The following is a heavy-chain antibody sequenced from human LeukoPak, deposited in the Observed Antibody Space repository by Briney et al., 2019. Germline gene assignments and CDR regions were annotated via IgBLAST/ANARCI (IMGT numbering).Heavy chain of an antibody. CDR3: ARGGGYCSSTSCYTPAFDI. D-gene: IGHD2-2*02. CDR2: TYYRSKWYN. Sequence: PSQTLSLTCAISGDSVSSNSAAWNWIRQSPSRGLEWLGRTYYRSKWYNDYAVSVKSRITINPDTSKNQFSLQLNSVTPEDTAVYYCARGGGYCSSTSCYTPAFDIWGQGTMVTVSS. V-gene: IGHV6-1*01. J-gene: IGHJ3*02. CDR1: GDSVSSNSAA.